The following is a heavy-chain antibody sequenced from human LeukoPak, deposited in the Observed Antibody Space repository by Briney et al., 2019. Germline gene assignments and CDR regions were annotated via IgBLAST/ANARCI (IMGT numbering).Heavy chain of an antibody. Sequence: ASVKVSCKASGYTFTSYDINWVRQAPGQGLEWMGIINPSGGSTSYAQKFQGRVTMTRDMSTSTVYMELSSLRSEDTAVYYCASSELRGYYYYMDVWGKGTTVTVSS. V-gene: IGHV1-46*01. CDR1: GYTFTSYD. D-gene: IGHD1-7*01. J-gene: IGHJ6*03. CDR3: ASSELRGYYYYMDV. CDR2: INPSGGST.